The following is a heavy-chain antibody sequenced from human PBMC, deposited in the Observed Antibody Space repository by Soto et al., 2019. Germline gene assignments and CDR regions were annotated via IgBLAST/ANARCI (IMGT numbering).Heavy chain of an antibody. CDR2: LSSDGISE. CDR3: ARNFAPQGQYNFDY. J-gene: IGHJ4*02. Sequence: VQLVESGGGVVQPGGSLRLSCAASGFTITYYGMHWVRQAPGKGLEWVAALSSDGISEYYADSVKGQFSVSRDNIKNSMFLQISSLKGEDTAVYFCARNFAPQGQYNFDYWGQGTLVTVSS. V-gene: IGHV3-33*01. CDR1: GFTITYYG. D-gene: IGHD5-18*01.